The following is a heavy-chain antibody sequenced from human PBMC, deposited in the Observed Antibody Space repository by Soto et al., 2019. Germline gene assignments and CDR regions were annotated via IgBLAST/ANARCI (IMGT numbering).Heavy chain of an antibody. CDR3: ATVDTAMVTDY. CDR2: ISYDGSNK. D-gene: IGHD5-18*01. J-gene: IGHJ4*02. V-gene: IGHV3-30*03. CDR1: GFTFSSYG. Sequence: QVQLVESGGGVVQPGRSLRLSCAASGFTFSSYGMHWVRQAPGKGLEWVAGISYDGSNKYYADSVKGRFTISRDNSKNPLYLQMNSLRAEDTAVYYCATVDTAMVTDYWGQGTLVTVSS.